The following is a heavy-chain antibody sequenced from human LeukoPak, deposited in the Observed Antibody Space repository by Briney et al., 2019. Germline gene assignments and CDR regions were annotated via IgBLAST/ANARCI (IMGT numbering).Heavy chain of an antibody. CDR3: AKDYYDSSGYYLPDY. CDR2: ISWNSGSI. D-gene: IGHD3-22*01. J-gene: IGHJ4*02. Sequence: PGGSLRLSCAASGFTFDDYAMHWVRQAPGKGLEWVSGISWNSGSIGYADSVKGRFTISRDNAKNSLYLQMNSLRAEDTALYYCAKDYYDSSGYYLPDYWGQGTLVTVSS. CDR1: GFTFDDYA. V-gene: IGHV3-9*01.